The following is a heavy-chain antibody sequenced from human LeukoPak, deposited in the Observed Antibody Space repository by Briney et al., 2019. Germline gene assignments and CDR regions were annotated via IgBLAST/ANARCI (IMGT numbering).Heavy chain of an antibody. V-gene: IGHV1-69*04. D-gene: IGHD2-21*02. CDR3: ARIKHIVVVTAIRTENYYGMDV. Sequence: SVKVSCKASGGTFSSYAISWVRQAPGQGLEWMGRIIPILGIANYAQKFQGRVTITADKSTSTAYMELSSLRSEDTAVYYCARIKHIVVVTAIRTENYYGMDVWGQGTTVTVSS. CDR2: IIPILGIA. J-gene: IGHJ6*02. CDR1: GGTFSSYA.